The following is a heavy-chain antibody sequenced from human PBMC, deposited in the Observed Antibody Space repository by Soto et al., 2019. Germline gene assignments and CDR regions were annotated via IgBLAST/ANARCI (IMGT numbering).Heavy chain of an antibody. V-gene: IGHV1-69*13. CDR3: ARVADDFCYYDGSPSNCPFYY. J-gene: IGHJ4*02. CDR1: GYTFTSYA. Sequence: SVKVSCKAFGYTFTSYAISWVRQAPGQGLEWMGGIIPIFGTANYAQKFQGRVTITADESTSTAYMELSSLRSEDTAVYYCARVADDFCYYDGSPSNCPFYYWGQGTLVTVSS. CDR2: IIPIFGTA. D-gene: IGHD3-3*01.